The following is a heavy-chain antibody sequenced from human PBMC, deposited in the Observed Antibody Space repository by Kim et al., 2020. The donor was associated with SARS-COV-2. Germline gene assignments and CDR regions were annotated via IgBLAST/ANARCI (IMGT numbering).Heavy chain of an antibody. J-gene: IGHJ4*02. CDR2: IKSKTDGGTT. D-gene: IGHD4-17*01. CDR3: TTDRKVSDYGDSNY. V-gene: IGHV3-15*01. CDR1: GFTFSNAW. Sequence: GGSLRLSCAASGFTFSNAWMSWVRQAPGKGLEWVGRIKSKTDGGTTDYAAPVKGRFTISRDDSKNTLYLQMNSLKTEDTAVYYCTTDRKVSDYGDSNYWGQGTLVTVSS.